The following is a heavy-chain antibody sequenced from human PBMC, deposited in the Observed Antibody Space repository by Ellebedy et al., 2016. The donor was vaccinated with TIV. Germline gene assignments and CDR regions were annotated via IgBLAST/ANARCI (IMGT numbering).Heavy chain of an antibody. CDR2: ISLSVNTM. J-gene: IGHJ4*02. D-gene: IGHD6-13*01. CDR1: GFTFSDYS. CDR3: SRGIAAVMY. V-gene: IGHV3-11*04. Sequence: GESLKISCVASGFTFSDYSMSWVRQAPGKGLEWVSRISLSVNTMYYADSVQGRFTISRDNAKNSLYLQLNSLRAEDTAVYYCSRGIAAVMYWGQGTLVTVSS.